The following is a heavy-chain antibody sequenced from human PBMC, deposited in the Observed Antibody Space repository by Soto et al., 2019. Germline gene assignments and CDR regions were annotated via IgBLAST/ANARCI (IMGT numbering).Heavy chain of an antibody. J-gene: IGHJ3*01. CDR3: ATRVGGDYEGAFDV. V-gene: IGHV3-23*01. D-gene: IGHD4-17*01. Sequence: GGSLRLSCAASGFMFVGYAMSWVRQAPEKGLEWVSAIDGGGTVTYYADSVRGRFTISRDNSKNTLSLQMSSLRAEDTAMYYCATRVGGDYEGAFDVWGQGTMVTVSS. CDR1: GFMFVGYA. CDR2: IDGGGTVT.